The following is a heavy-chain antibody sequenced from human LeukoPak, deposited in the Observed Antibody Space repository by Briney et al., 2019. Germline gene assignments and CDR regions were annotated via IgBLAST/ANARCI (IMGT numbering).Heavy chain of an antibody. CDR2: IYYTGSS. Sequence: SETLSLTCTVSGVSISTDTFYWGWIRQPPGKGLEWIANIYYTGSSYYNPSLKSRVTISVDTSKNQFSLKLSSVTAADTAVYYCAKLSSPPYYYYYYMDVWGKGTTVTISS. D-gene: IGHD2/OR15-2a*01. CDR3: AKLSSPPYYYYYYMDV. V-gene: IGHV4-39*07. J-gene: IGHJ6*03. CDR1: GVSISTDTFY.